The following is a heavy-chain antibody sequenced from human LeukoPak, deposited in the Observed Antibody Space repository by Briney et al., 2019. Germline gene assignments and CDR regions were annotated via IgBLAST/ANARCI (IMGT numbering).Heavy chain of an antibody. J-gene: IGHJ4*02. Sequence: ASVKVSCKTSGYRFTHYYIFGLRQAPGQGLEGMGWMNPDNGNTGYAQKLQGRVSLRGDTCASTAFLGLSSLKSGDVAVYFCPRGPRESISSDYWGQGTLVTVSS. CDR3: PRGPRESISSDY. V-gene: IGHV1-8*01. CDR2: MNPDNGNT. D-gene: IGHD6-13*01. CDR1: GYRFTHYY.